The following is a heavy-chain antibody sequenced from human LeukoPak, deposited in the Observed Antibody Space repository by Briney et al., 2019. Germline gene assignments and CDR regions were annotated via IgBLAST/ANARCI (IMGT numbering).Heavy chain of an antibody. J-gene: IGHJ4*02. Sequence: GGFLRLSCAASGFTFSSYAMSWVRQAPGKGLEWVSAISGSGGSTYYADSVKGRFTISRDNSKNTLYLQMNSLRAEDTAVYYCASEIAAAGVFDYWGQGTLVTVSS. CDR1: GFTFSSYA. CDR2: ISGSGGST. V-gene: IGHV3-23*01. CDR3: ASEIAAAGVFDY. D-gene: IGHD6-13*01.